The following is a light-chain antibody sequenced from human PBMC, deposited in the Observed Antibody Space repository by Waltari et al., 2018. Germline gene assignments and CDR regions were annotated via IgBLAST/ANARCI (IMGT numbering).Light chain of an antibody. CDR2: EVS. CDR3: MQALQAPYT. V-gene: IGKV2-28*01. Sequence: DIVMTQSPLSLPVTPGEPASIPCRSSQSLVFSYGNNYLDWYQQKPGQSPQLLVYEVSKRASGVPDRFSGSGSGTDFTLKISRVEAEDVGVYYCMQALQAPYTFGQGTKLEIK. CDR1: QSLVFSYGNNY. J-gene: IGKJ2*01.